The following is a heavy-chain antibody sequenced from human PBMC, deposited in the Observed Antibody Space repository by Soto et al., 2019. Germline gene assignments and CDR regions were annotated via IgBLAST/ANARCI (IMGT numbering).Heavy chain of an antibody. CDR1: GFIFTRYS. J-gene: IGHJ4*02. CDR3: ARESEDLTSNFDY. V-gene: IGHV3-21*06. CDR2: ISSTTNYI. Sequence: GGSLRLSCAASGFIFTRYSMNWVRQAPGKGLEWVSSISSTTNYIYYGDSMKGRFTISRDNAKNSLYLEMNSLRAEDTAVYYCARESEDLTSNFDYWGQGTLATVPS.